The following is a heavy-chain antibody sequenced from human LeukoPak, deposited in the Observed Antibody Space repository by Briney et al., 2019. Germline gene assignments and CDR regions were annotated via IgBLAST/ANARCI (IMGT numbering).Heavy chain of an antibody. V-gene: IGHV1-2*06. CDR3: ARDRRDGYNSEYYFDY. CDR2: INPNSGGT. J-gene: IGHJ4*02. D-gene: IGHD5-24*01. CDR1: GYTFTGYY. Sequence: SSVKVSCKASGYTFTGYYMHWVRQAPGQGLEWMGRINPNSGGTNYAQKFQGRVTMTRDTSISTAYMELSGLRSDDTAVYYCARDRRDGYNSEYYFDYWGQGTLVTVSS.